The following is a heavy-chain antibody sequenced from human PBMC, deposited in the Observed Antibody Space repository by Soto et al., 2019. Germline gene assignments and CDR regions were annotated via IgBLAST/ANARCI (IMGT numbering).Heavy chain of an antibody. V-gene: IGHV3-23*01. D-gene: IGHD2-15*01. CDR2: ISGSGGST. CDR1: GFTFSSYA. CDR3: AKDQDIVVVVAATDYYMDV. Sequence: EVQLLESGGGLVQPGGSLRLSCAASGFTFSSYAMSWVRQAPGKGLEWVSAISGSGGSTYYADSVKGRFTISRDNSKYPLYLQMNSLRAEDTAVYYCAKDQDIVVVVAATDYYMDVWGKGITATVSS. J-gene: IGHJ6*03.